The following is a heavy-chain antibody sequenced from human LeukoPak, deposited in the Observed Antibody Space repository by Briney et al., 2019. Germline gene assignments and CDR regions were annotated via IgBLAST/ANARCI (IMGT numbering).Heavy chain of an antibody. CDR1: GFTLSSLA. Sequence: GGSLILSCAASGFTLSSLAMHWVRQAPGKGLEWVSSSGTRSGTKYYADSVMGRFTISRDSAMNSVSLQINSLRAEDTAVYYCLLQMTYGELSDPDFRGQGTLVTVSS. CDR2: SGTRSGTK. CDR3: LLQMTYGELSDPDF. J-gene: IGHJ4*02. V-gene: IGHV3-21*01. D-gene: IGHD3-16*02.